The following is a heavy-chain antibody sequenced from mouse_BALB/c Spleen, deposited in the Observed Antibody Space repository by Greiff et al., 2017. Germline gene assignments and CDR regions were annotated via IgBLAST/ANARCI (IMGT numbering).Heavy chain of an antibody. CDR2: INPGSGGT. CDR3: ARNYGSELAY. CDR1: GYAFTNYL. Sequence: QVQLKESGAELVRPGTSVKVSCKASGYAFTNYLIEWVKQRPGQGLEWIGVINPGSGGTNYNEKFKGKATLTADKSSSTAYMQLSSLTSDDSAVYFCARNYGSELAYWGQGTLVTVSA. V-gene: IGHV1-54*01. J-gene: IGHJ3*01. D-gene: IGHD1-1*01.